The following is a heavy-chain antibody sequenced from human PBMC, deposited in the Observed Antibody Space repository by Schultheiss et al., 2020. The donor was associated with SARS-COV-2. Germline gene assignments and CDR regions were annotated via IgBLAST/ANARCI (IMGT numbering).Heavy chain of an antibody. CDR2: IWYDGSNK. CDR3: TRSYGDYA. V-gene: IGHV3-33*08. CDR1: GFTVSSNY. D-gene: IGHD4-17*01. Sequence: GESLKISCAASGFTVSSNYMSWVRQAPGKGLEWVAVIWYDGSNKYYADSVKGRFTISRDNSKNTLYLQMNSLRAEDTAVYYCTRSYGDYAWGQGTLVTVSS. J-gene: IGHJ5*02.